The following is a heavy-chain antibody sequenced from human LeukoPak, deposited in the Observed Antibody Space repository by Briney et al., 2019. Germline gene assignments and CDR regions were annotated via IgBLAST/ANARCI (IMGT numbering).Heavy chain of an antibody. CDR3: ARDKRIQLWLYYYYYMDV. J-gene: IGHJ6*03. CDR2: ISSSGSTI. D-gene: IGHD5-18*01. CDR1: GFTFSDYY. Sequence: GGSLRLSCAASGFTFSDYYMSWIRQAPGKGLEWVSYISSSGSTIYYADSVKGRFTISRDNAKNSLYLQMNSLRAEDTAVYYCARDKRIQLWLYYYYYMDVWGKGTTVTVSS. V-gene: IGHV3-11*01.